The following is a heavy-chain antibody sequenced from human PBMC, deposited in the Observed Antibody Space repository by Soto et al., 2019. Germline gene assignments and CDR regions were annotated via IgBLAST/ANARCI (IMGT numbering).Heavy chain of an antibody. CDR2: ISAYNGNT. V-gene: IGHV1-18*01. CDR3: ARVGATIDNYYYGMDV. D-gene: IGHD3-16*01. J-gene: IGHJ6*02. Sequence: ASVKVSCKASGYTFTSYGISWVRQAPGQGLEWMGWISAYNGNTNYAQKLQGRVTMTTDTSTSTAYMELRSLRSDDTAVYYCARVGATIDNYYYGMDVWGQGTTVTVS. CDR1: GYTFTSYG.